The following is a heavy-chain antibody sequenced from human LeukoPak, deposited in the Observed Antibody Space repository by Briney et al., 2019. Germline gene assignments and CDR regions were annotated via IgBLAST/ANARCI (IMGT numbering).Heavy chain of an antibody. CDR2: ILYDGSNK. CDR3: AKTKVGTGLDALDI. V-gene: IGHV3-30-3*02. CDR1: GFTFSSYA. J-gene: IGHJ3*02. D-gene: IGHD2-21*02. Sequence: GGSLRLSCAASGFTFSSYAMHWVRQAAGKGLEWVAVILYDGSNKFYADSVKGRFTISRDNSKNTLYLQMNSLRAEDTAVYYCAKTKVGTGLDALDIWGQGTVVTVSS.